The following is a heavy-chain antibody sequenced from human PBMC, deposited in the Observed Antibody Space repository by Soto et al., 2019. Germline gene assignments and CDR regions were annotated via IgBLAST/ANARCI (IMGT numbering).Heavy chain of an antibody. Sequence: GASMKFFCNSSGRTFSSYGISWALQAPSQGLEWMGGIIPIFGTANYAQKFQGRVTITADESTSTAYMELSSLRSEDTAVYYCARDRGGYDSSGYAFDIWGQGTMVIV. V-gene: IGHV1-69*01. CDR2: IIPIFGTA. CDR1: GRTFSSYG. CDR3: ARDRGGYDSSGYAFDI. D-gene: IGHD3-22*01. J-gene: IGHJ3*02.